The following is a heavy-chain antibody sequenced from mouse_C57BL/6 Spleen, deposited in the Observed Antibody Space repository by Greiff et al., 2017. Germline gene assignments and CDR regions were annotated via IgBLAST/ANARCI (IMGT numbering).Heavy chain of an antibody. D-gene: IGHD2-4*01. CDR3: AKKYDYDGDAMDY. Sequence: QVHVKQSGPGLVQPSQSLSITCTVSGFSLTSYGVHWVRQSPGKGLEWLGVIWRGGSTDYNAAFMSRLSITKDNSKSQVFFKMNSLQADDTAIYYCAKKYDYDGDAMDYWGQGTSVTVSS. V-gene: IGHV2-5*01. CDR1: GFSLTSYG. CDR2: IWRGGST. J-gene: IGHJ4*01.